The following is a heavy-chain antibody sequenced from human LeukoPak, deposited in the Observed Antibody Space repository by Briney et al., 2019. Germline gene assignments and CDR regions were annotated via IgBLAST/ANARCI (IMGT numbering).Heavy chain of an antibody. J-gene: IGHJ3*02. CDR1: GYTFTSYG. Sequence: ASVKVSCKASGYTFTSYGISWVRQAPGQGLEWMGWISAYNGNTNYAQKLQGRVTITTDESTSTAYMELSSLRSEDTAVYYCAREGTGDHAFDIWGQGTMVTVSS. CDR3: AREGTGDHAFDI. CDR2: ISAYNGNT. V-gene: IGHV1-18*01. D-gene: IGHD7-27*01.